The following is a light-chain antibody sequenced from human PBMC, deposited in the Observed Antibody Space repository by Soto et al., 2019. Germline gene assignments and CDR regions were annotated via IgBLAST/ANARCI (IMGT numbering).Light chain of an antibody. V-gene: IGKV1-5*03. Sequence: DIQMTQSPSTLSASEGDRVTITCRASQSIGNWLAWYQQKTGKAPKLLIYKASILQSGVTARFSGSGSGTEFTLTISSLQPDDFATYYCQQYVSYPYTFGQGTKLEIK. J-gene: IGKJ2*01. CDR2: KAS. CDR1: QSIGNW. CDR3: QQYVSYPYT.